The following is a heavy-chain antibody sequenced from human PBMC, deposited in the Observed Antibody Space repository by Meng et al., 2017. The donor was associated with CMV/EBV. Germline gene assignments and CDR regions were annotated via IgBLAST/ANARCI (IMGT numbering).Heavy chain of an antibody. J-gene: IGHJ4*02. V-gene: IGHV3-23*01. CDR2: ISGSGGST. D-gene: IGHD2-2*02. CDR1: GFAFSSYA. Sequence: GESLKISCAASGFAFSSYAMSWVRQAPGKGLEWVSAISGSGGSTYYADSVKGRFTISRDNSKNTLYLQMNSLRAEDTAVYYCAKILGRTVSPYCSSTSCYTGRGYFDYWGQGTLVTVSS. CDR3: AKILGRTVSPYCSSTSCYTGRGYFDY.